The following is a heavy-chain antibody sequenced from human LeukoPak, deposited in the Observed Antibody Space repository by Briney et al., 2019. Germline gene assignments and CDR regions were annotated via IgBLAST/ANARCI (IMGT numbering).Heavy chain of an antibody. CDR2: ISAYNGNT. CDR1: GCTFTNYG. J-gene: IGHJ4*02. CDR3: ARDLAYNYGDPHYFDY. V-gene: IGHV1-18*01. Sequence: ASVKVSCKASGCTFTNYGISWVRQAPGQGLEWMGWISAYNGNTNYAQNLQDRVTMTTDTSTSTAYMELRNLRSDDTAVYYCARDLAYNYGDPHYFDYWGQGTLVTVSS. D-gene: IGHD5-24*01.